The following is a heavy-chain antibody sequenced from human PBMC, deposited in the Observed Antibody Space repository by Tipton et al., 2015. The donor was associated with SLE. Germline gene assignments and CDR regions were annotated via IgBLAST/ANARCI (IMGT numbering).Heavy chain of an antibody. CDR3: ARGDILTGYQFDY. V-gene: IGHV4-59*01. D-gene: IGHD3-9*01. CDR1: GGSISSYY. Sequence: TLSLTCTVSGGSISSYYWNWIRQPPGKGLEWIGYIYYSGSTNYNPSLKSRVTISVDTSKNQFSLKLSSVTAADTAVYYCARGDILTGYQFDYWGQGTLVTVSS. J-gene: IGHJ4*02. CDR2: IYYSGST.